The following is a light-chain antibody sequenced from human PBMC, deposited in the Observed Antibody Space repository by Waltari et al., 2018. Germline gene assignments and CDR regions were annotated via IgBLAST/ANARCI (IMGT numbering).Light chain of an antibody. CDR3: YSTLGSDNHGAV. Sequence: SSELTQPPSVSVSPGQTARITCSGDTLPKKYVYWYHQKSGRAPVLVNHVDNKRPSGMAGCFSGSGSGTMAAWTISGAQVEDEGDYYCYSTLGSDNHGAVFGGGTTLTVL. J-gene: IGLJ3*02. CDR2: VDN. CDR1: TLPKKY. V-gene: IGLV3-10*01.